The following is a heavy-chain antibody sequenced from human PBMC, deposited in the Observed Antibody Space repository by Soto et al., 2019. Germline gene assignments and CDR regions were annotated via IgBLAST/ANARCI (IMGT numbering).Heavy chain of an antibody. CDR1: GGTFSSYA. CDR2: IIPIFGTA. V-gene: IGHV1-69*12. J-gene: IGHJ4*02. CDR3: AGGSVEGYFGF. Sequence: QVQLVQSGAEVKKPGSSVKVSCKASGGTFSSYAISWVRQAPGQGLEWLGGIIPIFGTANYAQKFQGRVTVSADESTRPGYMGLGRLRFEGTAVYYCAGGSVEGYFGFWGPGTLVTVSS.